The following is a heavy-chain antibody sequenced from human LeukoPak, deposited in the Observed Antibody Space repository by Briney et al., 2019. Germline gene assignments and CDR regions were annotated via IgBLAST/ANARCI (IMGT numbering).Heavy chain of an antibody. J-gene: IGHJ6*04. CDR3: AELGITMIGGV. CDR2: ISSSSAYM. D-gene: IGHD3-10*02. V-gene: IGHV3-21*03. CDR1: GFTFSNYR. Sequence: GGSLRLSCAASGFTFSNYRMNWVRQAPGKGLEWVSSISSSSAYMSYADSVKGRFTISRDNAKNSLYLQMNSLRAEDTAVYYCAELGITMIGGVWGKGTTVTISS.